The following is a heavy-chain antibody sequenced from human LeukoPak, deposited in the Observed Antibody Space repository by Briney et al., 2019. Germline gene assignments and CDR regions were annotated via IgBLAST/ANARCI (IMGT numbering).Heavy chain of an antibody. J-gene: IGHJ3*02. V-gene: IGHV1-8*03. CDR2: MNPNSGNT. D-gene: IGHD3-3*01. CDR3: ETGRRLEYYDFLSSLGHDAFDI. Sequence: ASVKLSCKASGFAFTGYYMHWLRHAPGRGLELEGWMNPNSGNTGYAQKFQGRVTITRNTSISTAYMELSSLRPEDTAVEYCETGRRLEYYDFLSSLGHDAFDILLQGTIATVCS. CDR1: GFAFTGYY.